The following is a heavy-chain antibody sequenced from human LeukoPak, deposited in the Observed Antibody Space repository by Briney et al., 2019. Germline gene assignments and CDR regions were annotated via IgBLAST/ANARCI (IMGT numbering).Heavy chain of an antibody. Sequence: ASVKVSCKASGYTFTGYYMHWVRQAPGQGLEWMGWINPNSGGTNYAQKFQGRVTMTRDTSISTAYMELSRLGSDDTAVYYCARLVGPIVVVIAMSENWFDPWGQGTLVTVSS. V-gene: IGHV1-2*02. CDR2: INPNSGGT. J-gene: IGHJ5*02. D-gene: IGHD2-21*01. CDR1: GYTFTGYY. CDR3: ARLVGPIVVVIAMSENWFDP.